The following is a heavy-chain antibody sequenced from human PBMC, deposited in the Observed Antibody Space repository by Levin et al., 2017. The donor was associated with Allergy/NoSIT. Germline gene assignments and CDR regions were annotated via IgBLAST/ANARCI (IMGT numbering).Heavy chain of an antibody. D-gene: IGHD2/OR15-2a*01. V-gene: IGHV4-31*03. CDR1: GGSISSGGYY. CDR3: ASYLMTPKGYFDY. CDR2: IFYSGSP. Sequence: PSQTLSLTCTVSGGSISSGGYYWSWIRQHPGKGLEWIGYIFYSGSPYYNPSLKSRVTISVDTSKNQFSLKLSSVTAADTAVYYCASYLMTPKGYFDYWGQGTLVTVSS. J-gene: IGHJ4*02.